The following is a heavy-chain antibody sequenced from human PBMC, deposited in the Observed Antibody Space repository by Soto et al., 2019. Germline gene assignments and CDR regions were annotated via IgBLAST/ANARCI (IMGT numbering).Heavy chain of an antibody. Sequence: SETLSLTCAVYGGSFSGYYWSWIRQPPGKGLEWIGEINHSGSTNYNPSLKSRVTISVDTSKNQFSLKLSSVTAADTAVYYCAIFGVVTPHHFDYWGQGTLVTVSS. D-gene: IGHD3-3*01. CDR3: AIFGVVTPHHFDY. CDR1: GGSFSGYY. CDR2: INHSGST. V-gene: IGHV4-34*01. J-gene: IGHJ4*02.